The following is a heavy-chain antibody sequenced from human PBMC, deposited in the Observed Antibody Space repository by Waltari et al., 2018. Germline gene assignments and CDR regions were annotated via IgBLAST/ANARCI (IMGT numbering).Heavy chain of an antibody. CDR1: GFTFSSYS. CDR3: ARDHSLESHTLFYTAILDY. J-gene: IGHJ4*02. D-gene: IGHD5-18*01. Sequence: EVQLVESGGGLVKPGGSLRLSCAASGFTFSSYSMHWVRQAPGQGLEWVSSISSSSSYIYYADSVKGRFTISRDNAKNSLYLQMNSLRAEDTAVYYCARDHSLESHTLFYTAILDYWGQGTLVTVSS. V-gene: IGHV3-21*01. CDR2: ISSSSSYI.